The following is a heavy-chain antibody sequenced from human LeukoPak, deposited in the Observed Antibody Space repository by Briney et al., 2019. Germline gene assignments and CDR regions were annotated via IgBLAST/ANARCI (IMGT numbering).Heavy chain of an antibody. Sequence: SQTLSLTCAVSGGSISRGGYSWSWIRQPPGKGLEWIGYIYHSGSTYYNPSLKSRVTISVDRSKNQFSLKLSSVTAADTAVYYCARRADGSGYGFDYWGQGTLVTVSS. CDR1: GGSISRGGYS. CDR3: ARRADGSGYGFDY. D-gene: IGHD3-22*01. CDR2: IYHSGST. J-gene: IGHJ4*02. V-gene: IGHV4-30-2*01.